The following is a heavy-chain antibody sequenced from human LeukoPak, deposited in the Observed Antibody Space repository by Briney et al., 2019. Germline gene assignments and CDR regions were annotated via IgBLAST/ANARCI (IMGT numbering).Heavy chain of an antibody. Sequence: SETLSLTCAVYGGSFSGYYWSWIRQPPGKGLEWIGEINHSGSTNYNPSLKSRVTISVDTSKNQFSLKLSSVTAADTAVYYCAREPMELRHYFHYWGQGTLVTVSS. J-gene: IGHJ4*02. V-gene: IGHV4-34*01. CDR1: GGSFSGYY. CDR3: AREPMELRHYFHY. D-gene: IGHD1-7*01. CDR2: INHSGST.